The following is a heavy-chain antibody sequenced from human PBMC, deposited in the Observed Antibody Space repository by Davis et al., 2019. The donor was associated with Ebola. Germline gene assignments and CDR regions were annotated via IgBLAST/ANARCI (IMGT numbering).Heavy chain of an antibody. CDR2: ISAYNGNT. V-gene: IGHV1-18*01. CDR1: GYTFTSYG. J-gene: IGHJ2*01. D-gene: IGHD6-19*01. CDR3: ARGHGSGWFNWYFDL. Sequence: ASVKVSCKASGYTFTSYGISWVRQAPGQGLEWMGWISAYNGNTNYAQKLQGRVTMTTDTSTSTAYMELRSLRSEDTAVYYCARGHGSGWFNWYFDLWGRGTLVTVSS.